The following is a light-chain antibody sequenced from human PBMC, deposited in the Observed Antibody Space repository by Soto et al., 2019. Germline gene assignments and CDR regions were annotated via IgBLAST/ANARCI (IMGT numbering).Light chain of an antibody. J-gene: IGKJ1*01. CDR1: QSISNTY. CDR3: QHYDTSPA. Sequence: EIVLTQSPGTLSLSPGERATLSCRASQSISNTYLAWYRQKPGQAPGLLIYATSNRGTGIPDRFSGSGSGTDFTLTISRLEPEDFAVYYCQHYDTSPAFGQGTKAEIK. CDR2: ATS. V-gene: IGKV3-20*01.